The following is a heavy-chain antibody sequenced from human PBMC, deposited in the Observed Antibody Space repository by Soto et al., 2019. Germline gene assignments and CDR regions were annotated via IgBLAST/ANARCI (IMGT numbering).Heavy chain of an antibody. D-gene: IGHD6-19*01. CDR1: GYSFTTYW. Sequence: GASLKISCKGFGYSFTTYWIGWVRQMPGKGLEWTGTFDPVNSASRYSPSLQGQVAISADKCVSTAYLQWSRLKALDTVVYYCARRSYSSGWLHYFDYWDQGTLVAVSS. V-gene: IGHV5-51*01. CDR2: FDPVNSAS. CDR3: ARRSYSSGWLHYFDY. J-gene: IGHJ4*02.